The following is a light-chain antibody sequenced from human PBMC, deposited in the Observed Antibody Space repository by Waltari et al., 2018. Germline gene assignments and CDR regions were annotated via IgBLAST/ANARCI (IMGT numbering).Light chain of an antibody. CDR1: QSVSIN. CDR2: GAS. Sequence: EIVMTQSPATLSVSPGERATLSCRASQSVSINLAWYQQKPGQAPRLLIYGASTRATGIPARFSGSGSGTEFTLTISSLQSEEFAVYYCQQYNNWPRTFGQGTKVEIK. V-gene: IGKV3-15*01. J-gene: IGKJ1*01. CDR3: QQYNNWPRT.